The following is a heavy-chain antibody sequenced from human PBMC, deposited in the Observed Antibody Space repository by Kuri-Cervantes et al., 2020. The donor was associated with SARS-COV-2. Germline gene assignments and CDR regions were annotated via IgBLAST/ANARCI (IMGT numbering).Heavy chain of an antibody. Sequence: GGSLRLSCAASGFTFSSYAMHWVRQAPGKGLEYVSAISSNGGSTYYADSVKGRFTISRDNSKNTLYLQMGSLRAEDMAVYYCARDFSGTGDAFDIWGQGTMVTVSS. CDR1: GFTFSSYA. D-gene: IGHD1-26*01. CDR2: ISSNGGST. CDR3: ARDFSGTGDAFDI. J-gene: IGHJ3*02. V-gene: IGHV3-64*02.